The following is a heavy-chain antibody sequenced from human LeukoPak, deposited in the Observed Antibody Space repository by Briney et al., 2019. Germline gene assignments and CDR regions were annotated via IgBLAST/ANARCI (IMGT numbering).Heavy chain of an antibody. CDR1: GGSISSYY. D-gene: IGHD3-10*01. J-gene: IGHJ5*02. CDR3: AREGMLHYGSGLDP. Sequence: SETLSLTCTVSGGSISSYYWSWIRQPAGKGLEWIGRIYTSGSTKYNPSLKSRVTMSVETSKNQLSLKLRSVTAADTALYYCAREGMLHYGSGLDPWGQGTLVTVAS. V-gene: IGHV4-4*07. CDR2: IYTSGST.